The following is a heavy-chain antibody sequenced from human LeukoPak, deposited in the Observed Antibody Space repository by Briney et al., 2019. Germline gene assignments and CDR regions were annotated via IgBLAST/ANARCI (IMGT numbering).Heavy chain of an antibody. CDR2: IYYSGST. CDR1: GGSISSSSYY. Sequence: SETLSLTCTVSGGSISSSSYYWGWIRQPPGKGLERIGSIYYSGSTYYNPSLKSRVTISVDTSKNQFSLKLSSVTAADTAVYYCARATYYGSGSYSFGLFDYWGQGTLVTVSS. D-gene: IGHD3-10*01. CDR3: ARATYYGSGSYSFGLFDY. V-gene: IGHV4-39*07. J-gene: IGHJ4*02.